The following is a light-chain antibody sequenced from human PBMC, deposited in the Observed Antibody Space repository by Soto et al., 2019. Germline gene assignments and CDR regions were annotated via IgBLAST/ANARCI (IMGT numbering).Light chain of an antibody. CDR3: SSYTSSRTRV. J-gene: IGLJ3*02. Sequence: ALTQPASVSGSPGQSITISCTATSSDVGAYNYVAWYQHHPGKAPKLMIYDVSNRPSGVSNRFSASKSGNTASLTISGLQAEDEADYYCSSYTSSRTRVFGGGTKLTVL. V-gene: IGLV2-14*03. CDR1: SSDVGAYNY. CDR2: DVS.